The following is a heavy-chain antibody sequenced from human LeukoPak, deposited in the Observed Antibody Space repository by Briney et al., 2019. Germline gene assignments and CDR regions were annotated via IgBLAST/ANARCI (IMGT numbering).Heavy chain of an antibody. D-gene: IGHD2-2*01. V-gene: IGHV4-59*08. CDR2: IYYSGST. Sequence: SETLSLTCTVSGGSISSYYWSWIRQPPGEGLEWMGYIYYSGSTNYNPSLKSRVTISVDTSKNQLSLKLSSVTAADTAVYYCARRVVPAATFDYWGQGTLVTVSS. J-gene: IGHJ4*02. CDR1: GGSISSYY. CDR3: ARRVVPAATFDY.